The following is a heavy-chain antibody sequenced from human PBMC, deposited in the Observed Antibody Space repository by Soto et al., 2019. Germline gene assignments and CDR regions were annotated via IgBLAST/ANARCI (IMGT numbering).Heavy chain of an antibody. D-gene: IGHD2-21*01. V-gene: IGHV1-3*01. CDR2: INVGRGNL. J-gene: IGHJ4*02. CDR3: AGDQDAYSAKWGRFQY. Sequence: SVKVSCKASGGSFSNYAIHWVRQAPGQGLEWMGWINVGRGNLKYSERFQGSFFMTKDTSANTAFLELTNLKSEDKAVYFCAGDQDAYSAKWGRFQYWGQGTPVTVSS. CDR1: GGSFSNYA.